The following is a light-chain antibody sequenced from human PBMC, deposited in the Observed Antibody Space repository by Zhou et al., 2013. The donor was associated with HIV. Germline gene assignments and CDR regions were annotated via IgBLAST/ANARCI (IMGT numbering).Light chain of an antibody. CDR2: GAS. CDR3: QQYNKWPPLT. J-gene: IGKJ4*01. CDR1: QSVNTN. V-gene: IGKV3-15*01. Sequence: EIVMTQSPATLSVSPGERATLSCRASQSVNTNLAWYQQKPGQAPRLLIYGASTRATGLPARSSGSGSGTEFTLTISSMQSEDFAIYYCQQYNKWPPLTFGGGTKVEIK.